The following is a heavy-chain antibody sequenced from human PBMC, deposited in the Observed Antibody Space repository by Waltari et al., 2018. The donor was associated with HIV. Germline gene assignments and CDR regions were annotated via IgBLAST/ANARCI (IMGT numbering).Heavy chain of an antibody. Sequence: QVQLVQSGAEVKKPGASVKVSCKASGYTFTGYYMPGVRQAPGQGLEWMGRINPNSGGTNYAQKFQGRVTMTRDTSISTAYMELSRLGSDDTAVYYCARDGRLWFGELFNGMDVWGQGTTVTVSS. CDR1: GYTFTGYY. D-gene: IGHD3-10*01. CDR3: ARDGRLWFGELFNGMDV. CDR2: INPNSGGT. J-gene: IGHJ6*02. V-gene: IGHV1-2*06.